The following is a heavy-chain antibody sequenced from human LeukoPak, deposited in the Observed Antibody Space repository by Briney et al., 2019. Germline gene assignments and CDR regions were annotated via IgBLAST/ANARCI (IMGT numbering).Heavy chain of an antibody. J-gene: IGHJ4*02. CDR1: GFTVSSNY. V-gene: IGHV3-21*01. Sequence: GGSLRLSCAASGFTVSSNYMNWVRRAPGKGLEWVSSISSSSSYIYYADSVKGRFTISRDNAKNSLYLQMNSLRAEDTAVYYCARGDRYSDWLAYGWGQGTLVTVSS. CDR3: ARGDRYSDWLAYG. D-gene: IGHD3-9*01. CDR2: ISSSSSYI.